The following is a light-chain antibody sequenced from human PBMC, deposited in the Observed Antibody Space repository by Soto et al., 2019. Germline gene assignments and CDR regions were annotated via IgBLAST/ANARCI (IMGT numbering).Light chain of an antibody. J-gene: IGKJ5*01. V-gene: IGKV1-39*01. CDR2: AAS. CDR3: QQTHTAAN. Sequence: DIQMTQSPSSLSASIGDRVTITCRPGQTIGSHFNWSQQXPGKAPKLLIFAASNLQSGAPSRFSGSGSGTDFTLTINSLPPEDLATYYCQQTHTAANFGQGTRLEIK. CDR1: QTIGSH.